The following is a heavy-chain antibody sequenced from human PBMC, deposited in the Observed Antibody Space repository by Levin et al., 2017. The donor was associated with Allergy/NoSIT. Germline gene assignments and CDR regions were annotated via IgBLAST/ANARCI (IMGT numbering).Heavy chain of an antibody. J-gene: IGHJ4*02. Sequence: NSSETLSLTCAVSGGSISSYFWSWIRQPPGKGLEWIGYVYYNGTTSYNPSLKSRVTISVDTSKDQFSLRLSSVTAADTAVYYCARHKSDIITWLYYFDLWGQGALVTVSS. V-gene: IGHV4-59*08. D-gene: IGHD5-12*01. CDR1: GGSISSYF. CDR2: VYYNGTT. CDR3: ARHKSDIITWLYYFDL.